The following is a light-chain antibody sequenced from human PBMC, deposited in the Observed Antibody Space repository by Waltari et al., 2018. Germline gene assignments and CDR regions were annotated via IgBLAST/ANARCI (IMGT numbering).Light chain of an antibody. CDR1: SSDVGSDNR. Sequence: QSALTQPPSVSGSPGQSVTISCTGTSSDVGSDNRVSWYQQPPGTAPKLMIYEVSNRPSGVPDRFSGSKSGNTASLTISGLQAEDEADYYCSSYTSSSRVVFGGGTKLTVL. J-gene: IGLJ2*01. CDR2: EVS. CDR3: SSYTSSSRVV. V-gene: IGLV2-18*02.